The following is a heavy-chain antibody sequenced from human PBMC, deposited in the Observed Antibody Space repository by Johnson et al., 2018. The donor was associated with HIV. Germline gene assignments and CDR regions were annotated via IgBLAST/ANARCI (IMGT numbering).Heavy chain of an antibody. CDR2: IGTTGDT. CDR3: EREWIGHSSSWFRYAFDI. Sequence: VQLVESGGGLVQPGGSLRLSCAASGFTFSSYDMYWVRQTTGKGLEWVSGIGTTGDTYYADSVKGRFTISRDNSKNTLYLQMNSLRAEDTAVYYCEREWIGHSSSWFRYAFDIWGQGTMVTVSS. J-gene: IGHJ3*02. V-gene: IGHV3-13*01. D-gene: IGHD6-13*01. CDR1: GFTFSSYD.